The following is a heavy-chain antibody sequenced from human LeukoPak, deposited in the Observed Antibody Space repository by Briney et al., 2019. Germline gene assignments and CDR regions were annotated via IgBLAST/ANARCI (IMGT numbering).Heavy chain of an antibody. V-gene: IGHV3-23*01. D-gene: IGHD2-2*01. CDR3: AKDIVIIPAASYAFDI. CDR2: ISGSGAST. CDR1: GFTFSSYS. Sequence: TGGSLRLSCAASGFTFSSYSMNWVRQAPGKGLEWVSVISGSGASTYYADSVKGRFTISRDNSKNTLYLQTNSLRAEDTAVYYCAKDIVIIPAASYAFDIWGQGTMVIVSS. J-gene: IGHJ3*02.